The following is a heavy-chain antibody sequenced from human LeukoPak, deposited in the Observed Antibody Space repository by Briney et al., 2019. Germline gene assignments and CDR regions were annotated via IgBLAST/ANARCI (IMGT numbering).Heavy chain of an antibody. V-gene: IGHV4-59*01. CDR1: GGSISSYY. D-gene: IGHD6-19*01. CDR2: IYYSGST. Sequence: SETLSLTCTVSGGSISSYYWSWIRQPPGKGLEWIGYIYYSGSTNYNPSLKSRVTISVDTSKNQFSLRLSSVTPADTAVYYCARTGGPTYKSAWYIWGQGTVVTVSS. CDR3: ARTGGPTYKSAWYI. J-gene: IGHJ3*02.